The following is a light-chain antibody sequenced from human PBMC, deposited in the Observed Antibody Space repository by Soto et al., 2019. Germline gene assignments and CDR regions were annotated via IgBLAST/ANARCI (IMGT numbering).Light chain of an antibody. CDR3: QQYGSSPET. J-gene: IGKJ1*01. Sequence: EIVLTQSPGTLSLSPGERATLSCRASQSVSSAYLAWYQQKPGQAPRLLIYDVSSRATGIPDRFSGSGSGTDFTLTVSRLEPEDFAVYYCQQYGSSPETFGKGTKVEIK. V-gene: IGKV3-20*01. CDR2: DVS. CDR1: QSVSSAY.